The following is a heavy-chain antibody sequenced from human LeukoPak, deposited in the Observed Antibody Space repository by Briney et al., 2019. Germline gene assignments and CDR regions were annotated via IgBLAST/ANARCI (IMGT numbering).Heavy chain of an antibody. Sequence: SETLSLTCTVSGGSIGSSNYYWGWIRQPPGKGLEWIGTIYYSGSTYYNPSLKSRVTISVDTSKNQFSLKLSSVTAADTAVYYCAREVLRAPDYWGQGTLVTVSS. CDR2: IYYSGST. D-gene: IGHD5/OR15-5a*01. J-gene: IGHJ4*02. CDR1: GGSIGSSNYY. V-gene: IGHV4-39*07. CDR3: AREVLRAPDY.